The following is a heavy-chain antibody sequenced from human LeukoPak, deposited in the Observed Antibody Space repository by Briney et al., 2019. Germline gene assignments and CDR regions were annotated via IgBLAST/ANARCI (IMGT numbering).Heavy chain of an antibody. D-gene: IGHD2-21*01. CDR1: GFPFSSYG. Sequence: GGSLRLSCAASGFPFSSYGMHWVRQPPTRALEWVAFIRYDGNNKYYADSVKGRFTISRDNYKNTLYMQMNSLRAEDTAVYYCAKDTILWWWGQGTLVTVSS. CDR2: IRYDGNNK. CDR3: AKDTILWW. J-gene: IGHJ4*02. V-gene: IGHV3-30*02.